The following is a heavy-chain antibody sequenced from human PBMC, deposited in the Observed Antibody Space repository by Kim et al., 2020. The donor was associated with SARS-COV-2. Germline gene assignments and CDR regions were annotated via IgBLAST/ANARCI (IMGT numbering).Heavy chain of an antibody. CDR1: GGTFSSYA. D-gene: IGHD6-13*01. V-gene: IGHV1-69*04. Sequence: SVKVSCKASGGTFSSYAISWVRQAPGQGLEWMGRIIPILGIANYAQKFQGRVTITADKSTSTAYMELSSLRSEDTAVYYCARWQDSLAAAGPYYYYGMDVWGQGTTVTVSS. J-gene: IGHJ6*02. CDR2: IIPILGIA. CDR3: ARWQDSLAAAGPYYYYGMDV.